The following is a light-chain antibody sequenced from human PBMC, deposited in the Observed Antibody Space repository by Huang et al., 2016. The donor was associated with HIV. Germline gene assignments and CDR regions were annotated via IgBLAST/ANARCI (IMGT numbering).Light chain of an antibody. V-gene: IGKV1-39*01. CDR3: QQSSISPWT. CDR2: AAS. CDR1: QTISNY. J-gene: IGKJ1*01. Sequence: DIQLTQSPSSLSASVGDRVTITCRASQTISNYLNWYQQKPGKAPTLLIYAASDLQSGVPSRFSGRGSGTDFTLTISSLQPEDSATYYCQQSSISPWTFGQGTRVEIK.